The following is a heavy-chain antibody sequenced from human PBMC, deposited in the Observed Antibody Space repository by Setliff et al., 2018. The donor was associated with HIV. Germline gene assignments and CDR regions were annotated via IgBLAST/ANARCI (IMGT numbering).Heavy chain of an antibody. Sequence: SETLSLTCTVSGGTINRSGYYWGWIRQPPGKGLEWIGSIYYSGSTYYNPSFNSRVTISVDTSKNQLSLKLYSVTAADTAVYYCARQWAERVMDVWGNGTTVTVS. J-gene: IGHJ6*03. CDR2: IYYSGST. V-gene: IGHV4-39*01. D-gene: IGHD1-26*01. CDR1: GGTINRSGYY. CDR3: ARQWAERVMDV.